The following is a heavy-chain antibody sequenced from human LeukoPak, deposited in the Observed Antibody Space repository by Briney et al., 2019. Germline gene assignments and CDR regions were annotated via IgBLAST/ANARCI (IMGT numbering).Heavy chain of an antibody. Sequence: TSETLSLTCSVSGASMNGHYWTWIRLSPGKGLEWIGYISDSGSTSYNPSLRSRVIMALEAPKTEFSLRLNSVTVADTAVYYCARVFRGAVTSNWFDPWGQGTLVTVSS. CDR2: ISDSGST. CDR3: ARVFRGAVTSNWFDP. CDR1: GASMNGHY. D-gene: IGHD3-3*01. J-gene: IGHJ5*02. V-gene: IGHV4-59*11.